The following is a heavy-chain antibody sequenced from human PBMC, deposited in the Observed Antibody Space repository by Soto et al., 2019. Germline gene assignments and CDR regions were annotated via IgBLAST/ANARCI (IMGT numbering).Heavy chain of an antibody. CDR1: GGSVSSYSAA. CDR3: VRDRYSSSGLFAP. D-gene: IGHD3-10*01. J-gene: IGHJ5*02. CDR2: KYYRSRFFS. V-gene: IGHV6-1*01. Sequence: PQTLSLTRAISGGSVSSYSAAWNWIRQSASGGLELVGRKYYRSRFFSDYAESVKSRIIINPDTTKNQFSLQLKSVTPEDTAVYYRVRDRYSSSGLFAPWGQGTPVTVSS.